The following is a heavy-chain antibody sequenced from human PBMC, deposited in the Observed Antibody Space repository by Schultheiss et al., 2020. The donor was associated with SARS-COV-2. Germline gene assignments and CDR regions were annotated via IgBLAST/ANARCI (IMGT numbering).Heavy chain of an antibody. J-gene: IGHJ3*02. CDR3: ARKYSSYDAFDI. V-gene: IGHV4-61*05. D-gene: IGHD6-19*01. Sequence: SETLSLTCTVSGGSISSSSYYWSWIRQPPGKGLEWIGYIYYSGSTNYNPSLKSRVTISVDTSKNQFSLKLSSVTAADTAVYYCARKYSSYDAFDIWGQGTMVTVSS. CDR2: IYYSGST. CDR1: GGSISSSSYY.